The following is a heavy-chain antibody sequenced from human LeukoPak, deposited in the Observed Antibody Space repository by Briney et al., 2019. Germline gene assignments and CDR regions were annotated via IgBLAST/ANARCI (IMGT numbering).Heavy chain of an antibody. J-gene: IGHJ4*02. V-gene: IGHV3-48*04. CDR3: ARDRDGYNSSPFEY. D-gene: IGHD5-24*01. CDR2: ISSSSSTI. Sequence: PGGSLRLSCAASGFTFSSYSMNWVRQAPGKGLEWVSYISSSSSTIYYADSVKGRFTISRDSAKNSLYLQMNCLRAEDTAVYYCARDRDGYNSSPFEYWGQGTLVTVSS. CDR1: GFTFSSYS.